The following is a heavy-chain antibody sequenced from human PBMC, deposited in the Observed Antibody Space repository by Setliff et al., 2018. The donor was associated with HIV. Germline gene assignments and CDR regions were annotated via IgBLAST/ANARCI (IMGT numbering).Heavy chain of an antibody. CDR3: ARGRDYYDSSGQYGQDCFDI. D-gene: IGHD3-22*01. Sequence: PGGSLRLSCAASGFTFSSYGIHWVRQAPGKGLEWVAFIRYDGSNKYYVDSVKGRFTISRDNSKNTLYLQMNSLRAEDTAVYYCARGRDYYDSSGQYGQDCFDIWGQGTMVTVSS. J-gene: IGHJ3*02. CDR1: GFTFSSYG. V-gene: IGHV3-30*02. CDR2: IRYDGSNK.